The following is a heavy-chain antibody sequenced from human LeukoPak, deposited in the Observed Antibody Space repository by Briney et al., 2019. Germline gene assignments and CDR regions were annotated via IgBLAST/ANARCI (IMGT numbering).Heavy chain of an antibody. Sequence: GGSLRLSCVASGFTFTSSAMSWVRQAPGKGLEWVSAISGRSGTTYYADSVKGRFTISRDNSKNTLYLQMNSLRAGDTAVYYCAKVGTVYFPLDYWGQGTLVTVSS. J-gene: IGHJ4*02. CDR1: GFTFTSSA. V-gene: IGHV3-23*01. CDR2: ISGRSGTT. CDR3: AKVGTVYFPLDY. D-gene: IGHD2/OR15-2a*01.